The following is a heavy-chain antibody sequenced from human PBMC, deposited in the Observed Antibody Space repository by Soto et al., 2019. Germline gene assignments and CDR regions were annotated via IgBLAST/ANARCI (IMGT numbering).Heavy chain of an antibody. Sequence: QVQLVQSGAEVKKPGSSVKVSCKASGGTLSSYAISWVRQAPGQGLEWMGGIIPIFGTANYAQKFQGRVTITADKSTSTAYMELSSLRSEDTAVYYCARDPRGGDYYDSSGYDSTRPHRSYNWFDPWGQGTLVTVSS. CDR3: ARDPRGGDYYDSSGYDSTRPHRSYNWFDP. D-gene: IGHD3-22*01. V-gene: IGHV1-69*06. CDR1: GGTLSSYA. CDR2: IIPIFGTA. J-gene: IGHJ5*02.